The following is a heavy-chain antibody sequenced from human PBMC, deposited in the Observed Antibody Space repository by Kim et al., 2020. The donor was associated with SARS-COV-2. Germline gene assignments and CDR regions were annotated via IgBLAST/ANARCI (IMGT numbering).Heavy chain of an antibody. D-gene: IGHD3-10*01. J-gene: IGHJ6*02. V-gene: IGHV3-23*01. CDR2: ISGSGGST. Sequence: GGSLRLSCAASGFTFSSYAMSWVRQAPGKGLEWVSAISGSGGSTYYADSVKGRFTISRDNSKNTLYLQMNSLRAEDTAVYYCAKSITMVRGVIIDPYYYYGMDVWGQGTTVTVSS. CDR3: AKSITMVRGVIIDPYYYYGMDV. CDR1: GFTFSSYA.